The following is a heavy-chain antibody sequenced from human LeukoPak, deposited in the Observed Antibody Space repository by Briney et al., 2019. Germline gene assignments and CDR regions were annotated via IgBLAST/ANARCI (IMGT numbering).Heavy chain of an antibody. CDR1: GYTFTGYY. V-gene: IGHV1-2*02. CDR3: ARDSYYDLWSGYLGSSWNWFDP. J-gene: IGHJ5*02. Sequence: ASVKVSCKASGYTFTGYYMHWVRQAPGQGLEWMGWINPNSGGTNYAQKFQGRVTMTRDTSISTAYMELSRLRSDDTAVYYCARDSYYDLWSGYLGSSWNWFDPWGQGTLVTVSS. CDR2: INPNSGGT. D-gene: IGHD3-3*01.